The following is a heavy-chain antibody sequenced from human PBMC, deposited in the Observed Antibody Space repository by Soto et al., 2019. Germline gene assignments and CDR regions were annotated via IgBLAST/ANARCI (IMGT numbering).Heavy chain of an antibody. Sequence: SVKVSCKASGGTFSSYAISWVRQAPGQGLEWMGGIIPIFGTANYAQKFQGRVTITADESTSTAYMELSSLRSEDTAVYYCASIVGATFDAFDIWGQGTMVTVSS. CDR1: GGTFSSYA. CDR2: IIPIFGTA. CDR3: ASIVGATFDAFDI. J-gene: IGHJ3*02. D-gene: IGHD1-26*01. V-gene: IGHV1-69*13.